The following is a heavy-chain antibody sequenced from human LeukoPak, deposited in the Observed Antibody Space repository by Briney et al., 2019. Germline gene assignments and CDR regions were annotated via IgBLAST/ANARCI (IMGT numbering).Heavy chain of an antibody. CDR2: INPSGGST. D-gene: IGHD4-23*01. J-gene: IGHJ5*02. Sequence: GASVKVSCKASGYTFTSYYMHWVRQAPGQGLEWMGIINPSGGSTSYAQKFQGRVPMTRDMSTSTDYMELSSLRSEDTAVYYCARDNSVEDTAWWFDPWGQGTLVTVSS. V-gene: IGHV1-46*01. CDR1: GYTFTSYY. CDR3: ARDNSVEDTAWWFDP.